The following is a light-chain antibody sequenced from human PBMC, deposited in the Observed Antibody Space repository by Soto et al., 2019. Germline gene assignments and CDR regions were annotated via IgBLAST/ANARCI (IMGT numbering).Light chain of an antibody. J-gene: IGLJ2*01. CDR2: GNS. CDR1: SSNIGAGYD. Sequence: QSVLTQPPSVSGAPGQRVTISCTGSSSNIGAGYDVHWYQQLPGTAPKRLIYGNSNRPSGVPDRFSGSKSGTSASLAITGLQAEDEADYYCQSYDSSLSVVFGGGTQLTVL. V-gene: IGLV1-40*01. CDR3: QSYDSSLSVV.